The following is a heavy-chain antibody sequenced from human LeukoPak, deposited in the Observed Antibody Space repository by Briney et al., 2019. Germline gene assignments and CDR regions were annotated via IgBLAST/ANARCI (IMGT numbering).Heavy chain of an antibody. V-gene: IGHV3-30-3*01. CDR1: GFTFSSYT. CDR2: ISYDGSNK. CDR3: ARDMSPYGGNRYYYYYGMDV. D-gene: IGHD4-23*01. Sequence: GGSLRLSCAASGFTFSSYTMHWVRQAPGKGLEWVAVISYDGSNKYYTHSVKGRFTISRDNSKNTLYLQMNSLRAEDTAVYYCARDMSPYGGNRYYYYYGMDVWGQGTTVTVSS. J-gene: IGHJ6*02.